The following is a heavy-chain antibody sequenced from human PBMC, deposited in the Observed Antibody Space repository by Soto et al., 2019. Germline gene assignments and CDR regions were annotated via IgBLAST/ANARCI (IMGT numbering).Heavy chain of an antibody. CDR2: IWYDGSNK. J-gene: IGHJ6*02. Sequence: QVQLVESGGGVVQPGRSLRLSCAASGFTFSSYGMHWVRQAQGKGLEWVAVIWYDGSNKYYADSVKGRFTISRDNSKNTLYLPMNSLRAEDTAVYYCVRDLYSSSCYNSYYYYYYGMDVWGQGTTVTVSS. D-gene: IGHD6-13*01. V-gene: IGHV3-33*01. CDR1: GFTFSSYG. CDR3: VRDLYSSSCYNSYYYYYYGMDV.